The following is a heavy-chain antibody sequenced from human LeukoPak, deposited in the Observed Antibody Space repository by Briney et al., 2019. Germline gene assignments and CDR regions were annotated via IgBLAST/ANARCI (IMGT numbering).Heavy chain of an antibody. V-gene: IGHV3-48*04. CDR3: ARESAVADDYYYYGMDV. J-gene: IGHJ6*02. D-gene: IGHD6-19*01. Sequence: GGSLRLSCAASGFTFSSYSMNWVRQAPGKGLEWVSYISSSSSTIYYADSVKGRFTISRDNAKNSLYLQMNSLRAEDTAVYYCARESAVADDYYYYGMDVWGQGTTVTVSS. CDR1: GFTFSSYS. CDR2: ISSSSSTI.